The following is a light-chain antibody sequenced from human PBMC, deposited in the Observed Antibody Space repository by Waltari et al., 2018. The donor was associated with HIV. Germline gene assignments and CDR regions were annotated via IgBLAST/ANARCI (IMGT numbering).Light chain of an antibody. V-gene: IGLV1-47*01. CDR3: ASWDDSLGGYWI. CDR2: MND. J-gene: IGLJ2*01. CDR1: TSKIGSNY. Sequence: QSVVTPPPSASGTLGQRVTISCSGGTSKIGSNYVYWYQHLPGTSPKLLIYMNDKRPSGVTDRISGAKSGTSASLAISGLRSEDEADYYCASWDDSLGGYWIFVGGTNLTVL.